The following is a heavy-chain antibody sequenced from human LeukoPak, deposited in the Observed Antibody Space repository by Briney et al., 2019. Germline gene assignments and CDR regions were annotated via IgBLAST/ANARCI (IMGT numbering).Heavy chain of an antibody. Sequence: GGSLRLSCAASGFAFGRYTMHWVRQAPGKGLEWVAVTSYDGRNRYYADSVKGRFTISRDNSNNTLYLQMDSLRTEDTAMYYCARSNGYFDYWGQGTLVTVSS. CDR3: ARSNGYFDY. J-gene: IGHJ4*02. D-gene: IGHD2-8*01. CDR1: GFAFGRYT. V-gene: IGHV3-30*04. CDR2: TSYDGRNR.